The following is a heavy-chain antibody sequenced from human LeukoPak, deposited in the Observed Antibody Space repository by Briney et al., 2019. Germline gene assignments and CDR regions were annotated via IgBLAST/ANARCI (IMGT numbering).Heavy chain of an antibody. CDR1: GDSVSSGGYY. J-gene: IGHJ4*02. D-gene: IGHD3-10*01. Sequence: ASETLSLTCSVSGDSVSSGGYYWSWVRQHPGKGLEWIGYVYHSGMSYYNASLERRVTISIDTSKNQFSLNLTSVTAADTAVYYCARVYGSGAPVRDFDYWGQGTLVTVSS. V-gene: IGHV4-31*03. CDR3: ARVYGSGAPVRDFDY. CDR2: VYHSGMS.